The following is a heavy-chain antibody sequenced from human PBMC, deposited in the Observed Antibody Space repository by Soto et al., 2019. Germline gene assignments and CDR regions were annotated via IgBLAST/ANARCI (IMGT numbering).Heavy chain of an antibody. CDR1: GFTFSSYG. Sequence: HPGGSLRLSCAASGFTFSSYGMHWVRQAPGKGLEWVAVISYDGSNKCYADSVKGRFTISRDNSKNTLYLQMNSLRAEDTAVYYCAKDLRAVAGGPYYFDYWGQGALVTVSS. CDR3: AKDLRAVAGGPYYFDY. CDR2: ISYDGSNK. J-gene: IGHJ4*02. D-gene: IGHD6-19*01. V-gene: IGHV3-30*18.